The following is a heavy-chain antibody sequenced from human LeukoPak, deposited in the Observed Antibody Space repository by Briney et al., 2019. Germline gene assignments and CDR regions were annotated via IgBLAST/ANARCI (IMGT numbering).Heavy chain of an antibody. V-gene: IGHV3-7*01. CDR3: ADPGVGY. CDR1: GFTSSSLW. J-gene: IGHJ4*02. D-gene: IGHD2-8*01. CDR2: IKQNGSEK. Sequence: GGSLRLSCAASGFTSSSLWMSWVRQAPGKGLEWVANIKQNGSEKSYVDSVKGRFTIYRDNAQNSLYLQMNNLRANDTAVYYCADPGVGYWGQGTLVTVSS.